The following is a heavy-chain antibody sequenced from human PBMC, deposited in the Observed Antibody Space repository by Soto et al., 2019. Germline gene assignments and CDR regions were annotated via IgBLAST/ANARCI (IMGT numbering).Heavy chain of an antibody. CDR3: ARGLPYYYDSSGRGYFDY. CDR1: GGSFSGYY. CDR2: INHSGST. D-gene: IGHD3-22*01. V-gene: IGHV4-34*01. J-gene: IGHJ4*02. Sequence: QVQLQQWGAGLLKPSETLSLTCAVYGGSFSGYYWSWIRQPPGKGLEWIGEINHSGSTNYNPSLKSRVTISVDTSKNQFSLKLSSVTAADTAVYYCARGLPYYYDSSGRGYFDYWGQGTLVTVSS.